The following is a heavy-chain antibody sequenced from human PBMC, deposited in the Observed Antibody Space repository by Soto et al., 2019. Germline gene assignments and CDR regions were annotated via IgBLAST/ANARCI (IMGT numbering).Heavy chain of an antibody. CDR3: ARGITIFGVVIMNYYYGMDV. D-gene: IGHD3-3*01. J-gene: IGHJ6*02. CDR1: GYTFTSYY. V-gene: IGHV1-46*01. Sequence: ASVKVSCKASGYTFTSYYMHWVRQAPGQGLEWMGIINPSGGGTSYAQKFQGRVTMTRDTSTSTVYMELSSLRSEDTAVYYCARGITIFGVVIMNYYYGMDVWGQGTTVTVSS. CDR2: INPSGGGT.